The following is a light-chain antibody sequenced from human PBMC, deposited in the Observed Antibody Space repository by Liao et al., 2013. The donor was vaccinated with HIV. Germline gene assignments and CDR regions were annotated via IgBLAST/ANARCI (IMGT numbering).Light chain of an antibody. CDR1: NIGSKS. CDR2: YDN. J-gene: IGLJ1*01. V-gene: IGLV3-21*04. Sequence: SYELTQPPSVSVAPGKTARITCGGNNIGSKSVHWYQQKPGQAPVLVIYYDNDRPSGIPERFSGSNSGNTATLTISRVEAGDEADYYCQVWDSSSDQPYVFGTGTKVTVL. CDR3: QVWDSSSDQPYV.